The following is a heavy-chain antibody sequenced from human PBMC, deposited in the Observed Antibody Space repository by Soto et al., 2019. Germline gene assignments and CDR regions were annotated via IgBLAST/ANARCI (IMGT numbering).Heavy chain of an antibody. CDR3: ALEPTGTAVFDY. CDR2: IDLDIGDT. V-gene: IGHV1-2*02. D-gene: IGHD2-21*02. CDR1: GHTFTGHH. Sequence: QVQMVQSGAEVKKPGASVKVSCKASGHTFTGHHMHWVRQAPGQGLVWMGLIDLDIGDTKYAQKFQGRVTSTSDTAITAAYMELRGLRSDDTAVYYCALEPTGTAVFDYLGQGTLVTVSS. J-gene: IGHJ4*02.